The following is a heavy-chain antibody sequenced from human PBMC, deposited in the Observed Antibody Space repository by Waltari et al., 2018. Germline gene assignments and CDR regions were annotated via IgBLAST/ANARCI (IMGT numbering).Heavy chain of an antibody. J-gene: IGHJ4*02. CDR3: AREGPPGTFDY. CDR1: GFHFSSYA. Sequence: QVQLVESGGGVVQPGRSLRLSCAAVGFHFSSYAMHWVRQAPGKGLEWVAVISYDGSNKYYADSVKGRFTISRDNSKNTLYLQMNSLRAEDTAVYYCAREGPPGTFDYWGQGTLVTVSS. CDR2: ISYDGSNK. V-gene: IGHV3-30-3*01.